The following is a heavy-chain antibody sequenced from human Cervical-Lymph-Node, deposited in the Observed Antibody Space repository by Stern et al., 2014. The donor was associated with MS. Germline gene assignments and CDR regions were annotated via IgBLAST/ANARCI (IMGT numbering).Heavy chain of an antibody. Sequence: QVQLQESGPGLVKPSQTLSLTCTVSGGSISSGDYYWSWIRPPPGKGLEWIGYIYYSGSTYYNPSLKSRVTISVDTSKNQFPLKLSSVTAADTAVYYCASANCSSTSCPNWFDPWGQGTLVTVSS. V-gene: IGHV4-30-4*01. D-gene: IGHD2-2*01. J-gene: IGHJ5*02. CDR3: ASANCSSTSCPNWFDP. CDR2: IYYSGST. CDR1: GGSISSGDYY.